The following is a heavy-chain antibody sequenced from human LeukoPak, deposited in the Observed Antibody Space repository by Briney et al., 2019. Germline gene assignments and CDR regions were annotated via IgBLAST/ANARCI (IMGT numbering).Heavy chain of an antibody. CDR3: ARAGDYSSSWCDLLYFDS. J-gene: IGHJ4*02. D-gene: IGHD6-13*01. V-gene: IGHV4-39*07. Sequence: PSETLSLTCTVSGGSVGSSPYYWAWVRQPPGRELDWIGSVSYSGRPSYTPSLESRVTISVDTSKNQFFLKFNSVTAADTAVYYCARAGDYSSSWCDLLYFDSWGPGTLVTVSS. CDR1: GGSVGSSPYY. CDR2: VSYSGRP.